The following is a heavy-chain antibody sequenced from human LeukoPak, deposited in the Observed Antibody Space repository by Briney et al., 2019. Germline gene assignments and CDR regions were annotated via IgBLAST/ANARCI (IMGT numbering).Heavy chain of an antibody. D-gene: IGHD2-21*01. V-gene: IGHV4-59*01. CDR2: IYYSGST. Sequence: KPSETLSLTCTVSGGSISGYYWNWIRRPPGKGLEWIGYIYYSGSTNYNPSLKSRVTISIDTSKNHFSLKLSSVTAADTAVYYCARDPGYRGGDCHSFDSWGQGTLVTVSS. J-gene: IGHJ4*02. CDR3: ARDPGYRGGDCHSFDS. CDR1: GGSISGYY.